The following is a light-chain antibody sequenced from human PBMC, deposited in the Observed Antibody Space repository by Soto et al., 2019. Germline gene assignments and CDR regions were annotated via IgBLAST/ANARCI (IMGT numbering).Light chain of an antibody. J-gene: IGKJ4*01. CDR3: QQYNNWPPLT. Sequence: EIVMTQSPATLSVSPGERATLSCRASQSVSSNLAWYQQKPGQAPRLLIYGASTGATGIPARFSGSGSGTEFTLTISSLQSEDFAVYSCQQYNNWPPLTFGGGTKVEIK. CDR2: GAS. CDR1: QSVSSN. V-gene: IGKV3-15*01.